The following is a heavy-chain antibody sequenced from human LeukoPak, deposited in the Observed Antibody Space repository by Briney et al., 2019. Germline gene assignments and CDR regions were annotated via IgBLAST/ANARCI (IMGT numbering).Heavy chain of an antibody. V-gene: IGHV4-59*01. CDR2: IYYSGST. Sequence: PSDTLSLTCTVSGGSISSYYWSWLRQPPGKGLAWIGYIYYSGSTNYNPSLKSRVTISVDTSKNQFSHKMNPVAASATPVYYWSREEEYQLDYWGQGTLVTVSS. D-gene: IGHD2-2*01. J-gene: IGHJ4*02. CDR3: SREEEYQLDY. CDR1: GGSISSYY.